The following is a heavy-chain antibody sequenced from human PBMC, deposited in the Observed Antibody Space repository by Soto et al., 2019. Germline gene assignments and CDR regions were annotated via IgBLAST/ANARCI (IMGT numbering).Heavy chain of an antibody. CDR3: AREPYSGHDFYGDYVYYYYGMDV. CDR2: MNPNSGNT. D-gene: IGHD4-17*01. J-gene: IGHJ6*02. V-gene: IGHV1-8*01. CDR1: GYTFTSYD. Sequence: ASVKVSCKASGYTFTSYDINWVRQATGQGLEWMGWMNPNSGNTGYAQKFQGRVTMTRNTSISTAYMELSSLRSEDTAVYYCAREPYSGHDFYGDYVYYYYGMDVWGQGTTVTVSS.